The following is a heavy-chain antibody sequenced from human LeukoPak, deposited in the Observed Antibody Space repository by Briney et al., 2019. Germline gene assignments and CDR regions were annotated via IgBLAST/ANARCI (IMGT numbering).Heavy chain of an antibody. D-gene: IGHD3-3*01. CDR3: ARHVRFLEWLSSYYFDY. V-gene: IGHV4-39*01. Sequence: KPSETLSLTCTVSGGTISSGSYYWGWIRQPPGKGLEWIGSIYYSGTTYYNPSLESRVTISVDTSKSQFSLRLTSVTAADTAVYYCARHVRFLEWLSSYYFDYWGQGTPVTVSS. CDR2: IYYSGTT. CDR1: GGTISSGSYY. J-gene: IGHJ4*02.